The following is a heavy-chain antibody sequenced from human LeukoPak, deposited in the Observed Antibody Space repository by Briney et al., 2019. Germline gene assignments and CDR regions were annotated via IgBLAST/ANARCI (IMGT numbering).Heavy chain of an antibody. V-gene: IGHV1-18*01. J-gene: IGHJ6*03. CDR3: ARSVRYSSSWYVVDYYYYYMDV. CDR2: ISAYNGNT. CDR1: GYTFTSYR. D-gene: IGHD6-13*01. Sequence: ASVKVSCKASGYTFTSYRISWVRQAPGQGLEWMGWISAYNGNTNYAQKLQGRVTMTTDTTTSTAYMELRSLRSDDTAVYYCARSVRYSSSWYVVDYYYYYMDVWGKGTTVTVSS.